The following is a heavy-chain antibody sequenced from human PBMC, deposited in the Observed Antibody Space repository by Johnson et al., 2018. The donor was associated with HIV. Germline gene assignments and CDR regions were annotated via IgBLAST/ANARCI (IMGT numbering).Heavy chain of an antibody. CDR2: IKQDGSEK. D-gene: IGHD2/OR15-2a*01. J-gene: IGHJ3*02. V-gene: IGHV3-7*02. Sequence: VQLVESGGGLVQPGGSLRLSCAASGFTFSSYWMSWVRQAPGKGLEWVANIKQDGSEKYYVDSVKGRFTISRDNSKNTLYLQMNSLRAEDTAVYYCARGRATFRAYGAFDIWGQGTMVTVSS. CDR1: GFTFSSYW. CDR3: ARGRATFRAYGAFDI.